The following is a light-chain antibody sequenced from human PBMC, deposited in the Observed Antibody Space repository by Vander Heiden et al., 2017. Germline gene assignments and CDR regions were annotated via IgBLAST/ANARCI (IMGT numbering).Light chain of an antibody. Sequence: QSVLTQPPSVSGAPGQRVTISCTGSSSNIGAGYDVPWYQQLPGTAPKLIIYGNSNRPSGVPDRFSGSKSGTSASLAITGLQAEDEADYYCQSYDSSLRDWVFGGGTKLTVL. J-gene: IGLJ3*02. CDR1: SSNIGAGYD. CDR3: QSYDSSLRDWV. CDR2: GNS. V-gene: IGLV1-40*01.